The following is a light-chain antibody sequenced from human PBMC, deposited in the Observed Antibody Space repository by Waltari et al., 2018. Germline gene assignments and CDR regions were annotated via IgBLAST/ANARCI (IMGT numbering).Light chain of an antibody. CDR1: SGSVSSTSY. CDR3: SMYMGSGVWV. CDR2: KGI. J-gene: IGLJ3*02. Sequence: QTVVTQEPSLSVSPGGTVTLTCALSSGSVSSTSYPTWYQQTPGQPPRTLVYKGISRSSGVPDRFSGSILANTAALTITGAQADDESDYYCSMYMGSGVWVFGGGTKLTVL. V-gene: IGLV8-61*01.